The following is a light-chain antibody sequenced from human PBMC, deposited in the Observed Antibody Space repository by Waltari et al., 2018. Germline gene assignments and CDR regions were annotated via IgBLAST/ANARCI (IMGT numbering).Light chain of an antibody. V-gene: IGLV1-51*02. CDR1: SSNIGNNS. CDR2: ENT. CDR3: GTWDSSLSGAV. Sequence: QSVLTQPPSVSAAPGQRVTISCSGGSSNIGNNSGSWYRQFPGTAPKLLIYENTGRPSGIPGRFSGSTSGTSATLDITGLQAGDEADYYCGTWDSSLSGAVFGGGTHLTVL. J-gene: IGLJ7*01.